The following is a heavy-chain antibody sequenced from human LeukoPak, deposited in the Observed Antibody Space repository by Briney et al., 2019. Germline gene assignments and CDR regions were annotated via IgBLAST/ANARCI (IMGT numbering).Heavy chain of an antibody. V-gene: IGHV3-23*01. J-gene: IGHJ6*02. CDR1: GFTFINYA. CDR3: AKDQEQQLVPDYYYGMDV. Sequence: GGSLRLSCAASGFTFINYAMAWVRQTPGKGLEWVSSVSGTGSVTYYADSVKGRFTISRDNSKNTLYLQMNSLRAEDTAVYYCAKDQEQQLVPDYYYGMDVWGQGTTVTVSS. CDR2: VSGTGSVT. D-gene: IGHD6-13*01.